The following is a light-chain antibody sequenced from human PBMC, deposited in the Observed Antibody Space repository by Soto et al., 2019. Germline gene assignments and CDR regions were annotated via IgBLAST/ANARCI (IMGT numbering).Light chain of an antibody. J-gene: IGKJ2*01. CDR2: DDS. CDR1: QSVYSW. Sequence: DFHMTQSPSTLSASVGDRVTITCRTSQSVYSWLAWYQQKPGKAHKLLIFDDSILQSGVPSRFNGSASGTEFTLTISSLQPDDFATYYCQHYGGLYTFGQGTKLEIK. V-gene: IGKV1-5*01. CDR3: QHYGGLYT.